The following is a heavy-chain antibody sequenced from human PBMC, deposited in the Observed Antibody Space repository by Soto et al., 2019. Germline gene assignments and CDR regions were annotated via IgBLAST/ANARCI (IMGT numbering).Heavy chain of an antibody. D-gene: IGHD3-3*01. CDR2: IKSKTDGWTT. J-gene: IGHJ5*02. V-gene: IGHV3-15*01. CDR3: TTGLTIFGVVIDP. Sequence: EVQLVESGGGLVKPGWSLRLSCAASGFTFSNALMSWVRQAPGKGLEWVGRIKSKTDGWTTDYAAPVKGRFTISRDDSKNTLYLPMNSLKTEDTAVYYCTTGLTIFGVVIDPWGQGTLVTVSS. CDR1: GFTFSNAL.